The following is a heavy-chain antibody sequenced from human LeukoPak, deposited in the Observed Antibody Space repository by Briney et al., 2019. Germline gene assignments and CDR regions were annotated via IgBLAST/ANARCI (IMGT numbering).Heavy chain of an antibody. V-gene: IGHV6-1*01. CDR1: DDSVSSNSAA. Sequence: SQTLSLTCAISDDSVSSNSAAWNWLRQSPSRGLEWLGRTYYRSKWYNDYAVSVKSRITIDPDTSKNQFSLQLNSVTPEDTAVYYCARATTMVRGVSMDVWGQGTTVTVSS. CDR3: ARATTMVRGVSMDV. CDR2: TYYRSKWYN. J-gene: IGHJ6*02. D-gene: IGHD3-10*01.